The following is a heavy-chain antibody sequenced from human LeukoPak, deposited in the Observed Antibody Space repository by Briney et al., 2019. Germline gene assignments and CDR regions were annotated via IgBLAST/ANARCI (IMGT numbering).Heavy chain of an antibody. CDR3: AREVPAAIEYYYYYYMDV. D-gene: IGHD2-2*01. CDR1: GFSFTGSV. V-gene: IGHV1-8*03. J-gene: IGHJ6*03. Sequence: ASVKVSCKASGFSFTGSVIQWVRQARGQRLEWMGWMNPNSGNTGYAQKFQGRVTITRNTSISTAYMELSSLRSEDTAVYYCAREVPAAIEYYYYYYMDVWGKGTTVTVSS. CDR2: MNPNSGNT.